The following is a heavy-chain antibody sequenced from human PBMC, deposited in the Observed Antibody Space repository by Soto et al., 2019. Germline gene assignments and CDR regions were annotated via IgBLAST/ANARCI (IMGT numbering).Heavy chain of an antibody. Sequence: QVQLQESGPGLVKPSQTLSLTCSVSGGSISSGGYYWSWIRQHPGKGLEWIGFIYYSGSIYYNPSLKSRVTISIDTSKNQFSLRLRSVTAADTAVYYCARGDTAGGVIMDGWFDLWGQGTLVTVSS. CDR1: GGSISSGGYY. J-gene: IGHJ5*02. V-gene: IGHV4-31*03. D-gene: IGHD3-10*01. CDR2: IYYSGSI. CDR3: ARGDTAGGVIMDGWFDL.